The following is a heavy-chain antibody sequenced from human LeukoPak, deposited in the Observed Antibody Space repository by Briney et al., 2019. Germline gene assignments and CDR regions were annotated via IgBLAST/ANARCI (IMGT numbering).Heavy chain of an antibody. Sequence: GESLKISRKGSGYSFTSYWIGWVRQMPGKGLEWMGVIYLGDSDTRYSPSFQGQVTISADKSISTAYLQWASLKASDTAIYYCARPSRSGSFPFDYWGQGTLVTVSS. J-gene: IGHJ4*02. CDR3: ARPSRSGSFPFDY. V-gene: IGHV5-51*03. CDR2: IYLGDSDT. D-gene: IGHD1-26*01. CDR1: GYSFTSYW.